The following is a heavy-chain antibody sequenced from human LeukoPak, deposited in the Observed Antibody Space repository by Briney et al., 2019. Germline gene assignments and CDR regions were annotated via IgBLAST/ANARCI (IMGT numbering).Heavy chain of an antibody. CDR2: IYYSGST. V-gene: IGHV4-59*01. J-gene: IGHJ4*02. CDR3: ARDTMVRGVISGYLDY. CDR1: GGSISSYY. D-gene: IGHD3-10*01. Sequence: PSETLSLTCTVSGGSISSYYWSWIRQPPGKGLEWIGYIYYSGSTNYNPSLKSRVTISVDTSKDQFSLKLSSVTAADTAVYYCARDTMVRGVISGYLDYWGQGTLVTVSS.